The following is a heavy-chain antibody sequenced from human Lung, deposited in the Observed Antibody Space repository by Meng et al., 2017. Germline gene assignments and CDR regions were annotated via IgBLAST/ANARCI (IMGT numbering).Heavy chain of an antibody. J-gene: IGHJ4*02. Sequence: QVQLVQSGAEGKKPGAAVKGAGKASGYTFTSYYIHWVRQAPGQGLEWMGIINPSTGTTTYAQNLQGRVTMTRDTSTSTVYMELSSLRSEDTAVYYCARDCLAGYTSGWQFDYWGQGTLVTVSS. V-gene: IGHV1-46*04. CDR1: GYTFTSYY. CDR3: ARDCLAGYTSGWQFDY. CDR2: INPSTGTT. D-gene: IGHD6-19*01.